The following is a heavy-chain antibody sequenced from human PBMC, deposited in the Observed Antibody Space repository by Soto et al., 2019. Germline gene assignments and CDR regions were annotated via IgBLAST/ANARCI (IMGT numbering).Heavy chain of an antibody. V-gene: IGHV3-48*02. CDR3: ARDRGYSYGYGMDV. Sequence: VGSRRLSCAASGFTFSSYSMNCVRQAPGKGLEWVAYISSSSSTIYYADSVKGRFTISRDNAKNSMYLQMNRLRDEDTAVYYCARDRGYSYGYGMDVWGQGTTVTVSS. CDR2: ISSSSSTI. D-gene: IGHD5-18*01. J-gene: IGHJ6*02. CDR1: GFTFSSYS.